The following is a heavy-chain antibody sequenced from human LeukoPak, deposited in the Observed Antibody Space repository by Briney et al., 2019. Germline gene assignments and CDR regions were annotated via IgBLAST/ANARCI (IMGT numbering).Heavy chain of an antibody. CDR1: GGSISSYY. V-gene: IGHV4-59*08. CDR3: ARQSSNHFWYATPEGYFDY. D-gene: IGHD4-4*01. Sequence: SETLSLTCTVSGGSISSYYWSWIRQPPGKGLEWIGYIYYSGSTNYNPSLKSRVTISVDTSKNQFSLKLSSVTAADTAVYYCARQSSNHFWYATPEGYFDYWGQGTLVTVSS. CDR2: IYYSGST. J-gene: IGHJ4*02.